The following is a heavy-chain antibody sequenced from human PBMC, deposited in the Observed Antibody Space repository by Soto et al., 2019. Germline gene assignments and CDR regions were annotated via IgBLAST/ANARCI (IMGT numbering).Heavy chain of an antibody. Sequence: GGFPRLSRAASGFTFSSYSVNWVRQAPGKGLEWVSYISSSSSTIYYADSVKGRFTISRDNAKNSLYLQMNSLRAEDTAVYYCARDLNYGLFDYWGQGTLVTVSS. CDR2: ISSSSSTI. J-gene: IGHJ4*02. D-gene: IGHD4-17*01. CDR3: ARDLNYGLFDY. V-gene: IGHV3-48*01. CDR1: GFTFSSYS.